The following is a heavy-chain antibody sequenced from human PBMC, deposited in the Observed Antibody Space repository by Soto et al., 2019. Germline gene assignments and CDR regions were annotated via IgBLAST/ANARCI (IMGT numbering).Heavy chain of an antibody. J-gene: IGHJ6*03. CDR1: GGTFSSYT. CDR2: IIPILGIA. V-gene: IGHV1-69*04. Sequence: SVKVSCKASGGTFSSYTISWVRQAPGQGLEWMGRIIPILGIANYAQKFQGRVTITADKSTSTAYMELSSLRSEDTAVYYCARDRAGSYYYYYMDVWGKGTTVTVSS. CDR3: ARDRAGSYYYYYMDV.